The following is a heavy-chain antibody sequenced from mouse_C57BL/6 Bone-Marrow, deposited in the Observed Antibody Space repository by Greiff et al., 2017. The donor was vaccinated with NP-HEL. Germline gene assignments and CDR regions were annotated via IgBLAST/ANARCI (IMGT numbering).Heavy chain of an antibody. D-gene: IGHD2-4*01. CDR2: ISNGGGST. CDR3: ARHVDYGTAY. Sequence: EVQLVESGGGLVQPGGSLKLSCAASGFTFSDYYMYWVRQTPEKRLEWVAYISNGGGSTYYPDTVKGRFTISRDNAKNTLYLQMSRLKSEDTAMYYCARHVDYGTAYWGQGTLVTVSA. CDR1: GFTFSDYY. V-gene: IGHV5-12*01. J-gene: IGHJ3*01.